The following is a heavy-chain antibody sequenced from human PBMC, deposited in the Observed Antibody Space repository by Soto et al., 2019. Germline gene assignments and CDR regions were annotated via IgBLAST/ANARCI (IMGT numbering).Heavy chain of an antibody. CDR1: GGSISSYY. J-gene: IGHJ3*02. CDR3: ARNWAWYYDFWSGYYRDDAFDI. V-gene: IGHV4-59*01. CDR2: IYYSGST. Sequence: SETLSLTCTVSGGSISSYYWSWIRQPPGKGLEWIGYIYYSGSTNYNPSLKSRVTISVDTSKNQFSLKLSSVTAADTAVYYCARNWAWYYDFWSGYYRDDAFDIWGQGTMVTVSS. D-gene: IGHD3-3*01.